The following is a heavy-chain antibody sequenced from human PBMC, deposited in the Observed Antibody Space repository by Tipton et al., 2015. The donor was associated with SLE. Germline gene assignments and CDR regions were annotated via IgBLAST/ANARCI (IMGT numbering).Heavy chain of an antibody. J-gene: IGHJ6*02. V-gene: IGHV4-59*08. CDR1: GGSISSYY. CDR2: IYYNGKT. CDR3: ARHGMVNYYYYGMDV. D-gene: IGHD4-23*01. Sequence: TLSLTCSVSGGSISSYYWSWIRQPPAKGLEWTGFIYYNGKTNYNSSLKSRVTISVDTSKSQFSLKLRSVTAADTAVYYCARHGMVNYYYYGMDVWGQGTTVTVSS.